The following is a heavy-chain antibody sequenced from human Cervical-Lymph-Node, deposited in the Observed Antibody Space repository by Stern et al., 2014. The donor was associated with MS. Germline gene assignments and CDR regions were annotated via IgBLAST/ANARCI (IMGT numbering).Heavy chain of an antibody. Sequence: QVQLQESGPGLVKPSETLSLTCAVSGDSISSYTHYWAWIRQPPGKGLERIGSVYYSGATSYNPSLKSPVTIALDTSKNHSSLGLNSVTAADTAVYYCAKHACTGAACPFDLWGQGTLVTVSS. CDR2: VYYSGAT. CDR3: AKHACTGAACPFDL. V-gene: IGHV4-39*01. D-gene: IGHD2-8*02. CDR1: GDSISSYTHY. J-gene: IGHJ4*02.